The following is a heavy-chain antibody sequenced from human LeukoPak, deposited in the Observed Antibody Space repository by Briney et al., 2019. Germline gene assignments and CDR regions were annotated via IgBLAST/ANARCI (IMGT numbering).Heavy chain of an antibody. CDR2: ISYDGSNK. J-gene: IGHJ4*02. CDR3: AKLFRGVVVAATPYDFDY. D-gene: IGHD2-15*01. V-gene: IGHV3-30*18. Sequence: GRSLRLSCAASGFTFSSYGMHWVRQAPGKGLEWVAVISYDGSNKYYADSVKGRFTISRDNSKNTLYLQMNSLRAEDTAVYYCAKLFRGVVVAATPYDFDYWGQGTLVTVSS. CDR1: GFTFSSYG.